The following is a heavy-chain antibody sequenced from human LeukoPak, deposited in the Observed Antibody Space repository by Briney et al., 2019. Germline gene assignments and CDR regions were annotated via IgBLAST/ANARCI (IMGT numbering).Heavy chain of an antibody. Sequence: PGGSLRLSCAASGFTFSSYAMSWVRQAPGKGLEWVSAISGSGGSTYYADSVKGRFTISRDNSKNTLYLQMNSQRAEDTAVYYCAKRGDYDDAFDIWGQGTMVNVSS. CDR3: AKRGDYDDAFDI. V-gene: IGHV3-23*01. CDR2: ISGSGGST. CDR1: GFTFSSYA. J-gene: IGHJ3*02. D-gene: IGHD4-17*01.